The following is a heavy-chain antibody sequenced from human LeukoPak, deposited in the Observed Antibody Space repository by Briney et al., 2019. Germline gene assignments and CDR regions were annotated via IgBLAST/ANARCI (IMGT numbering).Heavy chain of an antibody. J-gene: IGHJ4*02. Sequence: ASVKVTCTASGYTFTGYYMHWVRQAPGQGLEWMGWITTNTGNPTYAQAFTGRFVFSLDTSVSTAYLQINSLKAEDTAVYYCARDSISGSYVHYDNWGQGTLVTVSS. V-gene: IGHV7-4-1*02. CDR1: GYTFTGYY. CDR2: ITTNTGNP. CDR3: ARDSISGSYVHYDN. D-gene: IGHD1-26*01.